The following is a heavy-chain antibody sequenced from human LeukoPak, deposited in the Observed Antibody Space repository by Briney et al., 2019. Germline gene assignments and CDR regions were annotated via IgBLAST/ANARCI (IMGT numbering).Heavy chain of an antibody. CDR2: IYYTGST. CDR1: GGSIRSGDLY. D-gene: IGHD2-21*01. Sequence: SETLSLTCTVTGGSIRSGDLYWSWIRQPPEKGLEWIGLIYYTGSTYYNPSLKSRITIALDTSKNQFSLKLTSVTAADTAVYYCAACGDFDYWGQGTLVTVSS. J-gene: IGHJ4*02. V-gene: IGHV4-30-4*01. CDR3: AACGDFDY.